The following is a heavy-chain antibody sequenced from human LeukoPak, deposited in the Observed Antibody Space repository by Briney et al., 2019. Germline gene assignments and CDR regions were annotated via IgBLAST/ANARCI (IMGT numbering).Heavy chain of an antibody. CDR1: GGSISSSGYY. CDR3: ARHEYSGSYYGLSWFDP. J-gene: IGHJ5*02. D-gene: IGHD1-26*01. V-gene: IGHV4-39*01. Sequence: KTSETLSLTCTVSGGSISSSGYYWGWTRQPPGKGLEWIASIYYSGSTYYNPSLKSRVTISVDTSKNQLSLKLSSLTAADTAVYYCARHEYSGSYYGLSWFDPWGQGTLVTVSS. CDR2: IYYSGST.